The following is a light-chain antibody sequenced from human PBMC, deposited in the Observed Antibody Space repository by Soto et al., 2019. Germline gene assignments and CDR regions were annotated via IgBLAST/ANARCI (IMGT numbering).Light chain of an antibody. J-gene: IGLJ1*01. CDR3: GTWDSSLSVAV. Sequence: QSVLTQPPSVSAAPGQKVTISCSGSSSNIGNGYVSWYQHLPGTAPKVLIYEDDRRPSGIPDRFSGSKSGTSATLGITGLQTGDEADYYCGTWDSSLSVAVFGTGTKLTV. CDR2: EDD. CDR1: SSNIGNGY. V-gene: IGLV1-51*02.